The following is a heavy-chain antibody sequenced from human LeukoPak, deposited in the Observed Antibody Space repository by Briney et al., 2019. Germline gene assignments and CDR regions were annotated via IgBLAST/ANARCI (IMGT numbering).Heavy chain of an antibody. CDR2: INTSGST. CDR3: ARDRSYGPDH. J-gene: IGHJ4*02. D-gene: IGHD5-18*01. CDR1: GDSISGFY. Sequence: SETLSLTCTVSGDSISGFYWSWIRQPAGKGLEWIGRINTSGSTNYKPSLKSRVTMSVDTSKNQFSLKLSPVTAADTAVYYCARDRSYGPDHWGQGTLVTVFS. V-gene: IGHV4-4*07.